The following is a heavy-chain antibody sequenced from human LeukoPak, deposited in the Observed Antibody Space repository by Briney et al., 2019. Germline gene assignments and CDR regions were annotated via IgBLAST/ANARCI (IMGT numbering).Heavy chain of an antibody. J-gene: IGHJ4*02. D-gene: IGHD3-22*01. V-gene: IGHV1-46*03. CDR3: ATPFQYDSSGMWLRPLGY. CDR2: INPSGGST. CDR1: GGTFSSYA. Sequence: AASVKVSCKASGGTFSSYAISWVRQAPGQGLEWMGIINPSGGSTSYAQKFQGRVTMTRDTSTSTVYMELSSLRSEDTAVYYCATPFQYDSSGMWLRPLGYWGQGTLVTVSS.